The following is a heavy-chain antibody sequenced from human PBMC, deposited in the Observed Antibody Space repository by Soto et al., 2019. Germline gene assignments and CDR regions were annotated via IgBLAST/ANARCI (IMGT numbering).Heavy chain of an antibody. CDR2: INHSGST. D-gene: IGHD2-8*02. CDR3: ARDKITGLFDY. V-gene: IGHV4-59*12. J-gene: IGHJ4*02. CDR1: GGSISSYY. Sequence: SETLSLTCTVSGGSISSYYWSWIRQPPGKGLEWIGYINHSGSTNYNPSLKSRVTISVDTSKNQFSLKLTSVTAADTAVYYCARDKITGLFDYWSQGTLVTVS.